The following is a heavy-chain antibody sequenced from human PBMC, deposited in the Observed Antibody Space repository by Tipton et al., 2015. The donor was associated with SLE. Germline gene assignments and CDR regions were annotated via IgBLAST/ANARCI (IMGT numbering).Heavy chain of an antibody. Sequence: LRLSCAVYGGSFSGYYWSWIRQPPGKGLEWIGEINHSGSTNYNPSLKSRVTISVDTSKNQFSLKLSSVTAADTAVYYCARHYLPRAGTTVTSDAFDIWGQGTMVTVSS. V-gene: IGHV4-34*01. CDR2: INHSGST. CDR1: GGSFSGYY. D-gene: IGHD4-17*01. J-gene: IGHJ3*02. CDR3: ARHYLPRAGTTVTSDAFDI.